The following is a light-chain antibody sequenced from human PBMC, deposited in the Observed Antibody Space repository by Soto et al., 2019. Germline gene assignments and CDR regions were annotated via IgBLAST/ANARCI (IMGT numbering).Light chain of an antibody. CDR3: QQLFDSPIT. CDR1: PTISSW. CDR2: KAS. Sequence: DIQMTQSPSTQSGSVGDRVTITGRASPTISSWLAWYQKKPGKDPKLLIYKASTLKSGVPSRFSATVSGTEFSLTITRLQTEDFATYECQQLFDSPITFGQGTRLEIK. V-gene: IGKV1-5*03. J-gene: IGKJ5*01.